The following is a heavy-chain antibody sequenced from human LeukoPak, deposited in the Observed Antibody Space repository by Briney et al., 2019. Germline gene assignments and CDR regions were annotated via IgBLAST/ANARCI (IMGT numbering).Heavy chain of an antibody. CDR3: ARAGWFGELLLTYYFDY. Sequence: PGGSLRLSCAASGFTFSSYSMNWVRQAPGKGLEWVSSISSSSSYIYYADSVKGRFTISRDNAKNSLYLQMNSLRAEDTAVYYCARAGWFGELLLTYYFDYWGQGTLVTVSS. J-gene: IGHJ4*02. CDR1: GFTFSSYS. V-gene: IGHV3-21*01. CDR2: ISSSSSYI. D-gene: IGHD3-10*01.